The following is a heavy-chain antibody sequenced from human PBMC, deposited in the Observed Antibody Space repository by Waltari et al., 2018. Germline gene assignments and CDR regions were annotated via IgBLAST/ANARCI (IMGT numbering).Heavy chain of an antibody. CDR1: GFIFSSYA. CDR2: SSHSGGST. Sequence: EVHLVESGGALVQPGGSLRLSCAASGFIFSSYAMSWVRQAPGRGLEWVTASSHSGGSTRYSDSVKGRFTISRDNSKNTLYLQMNSLRAEDTALYYCAYNWNLDYWGQGTLVTVSS. V-gene: IGHV3-23*04. J-gene: IGHJ4*02. CDR3: AYNWNLDY. D-gene: IGHD1-1*01.